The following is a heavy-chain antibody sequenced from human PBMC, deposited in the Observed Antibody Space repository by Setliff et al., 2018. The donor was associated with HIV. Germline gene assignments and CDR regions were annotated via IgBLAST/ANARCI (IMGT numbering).Heavy chain of an antibody. J-gene: IGHJ5*02. CDR2: IYHSGST. CDR3: ARDIQAAGTGWFDP. Sequence: SETLSLTCAVYGASFSGYYWGWIRQPPGKGLEWIGSIYHSGSTYYNPSLKSRVTISLDTSKNQFSLKLSSVTAAGTAVYYCARDIQAAGTGWFDPWGQGTLVTVSS. CDR1: GASFSGYY. D-gene: IGHD6-13*01. V-gene: IGHV4-38-2*02.